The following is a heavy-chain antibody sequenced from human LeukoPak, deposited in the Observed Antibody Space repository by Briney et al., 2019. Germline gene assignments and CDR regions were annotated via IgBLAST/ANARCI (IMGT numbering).Heavy chain of an antibody. CDR3: ARVLLWFGELYDAFDI. CDR2: IYTSGST. D-gene: IGHD3-10*01. V-gene: IGHV4-4*07. Sequence: PSETLSLTCTVSGGSISSYYWSWLRQPAGKGLEWIGRIYTSGSTNYNPSLKSRVTMSVDTSKNQFSLKLSSVTAADTAVYYCARVLLWFGELYDAFDIWGQGTMVTVSS. CDR1: GGSISSYY. J-gene: IGHJ3*02.